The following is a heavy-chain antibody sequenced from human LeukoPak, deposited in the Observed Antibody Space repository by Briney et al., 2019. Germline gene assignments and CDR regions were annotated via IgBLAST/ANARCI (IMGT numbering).Heavy chain of an antibody. D-gene: IGHD5/OR15-5a*01. CDR2: ISYVGNNQ. CDR1: GFTFSSYA. CDR3: ARELSASIPYYLDY. J-gene: IGHJ4*02. V-gene: IGHV3-30-3*01. Sequence: PGGSLRLSCAASGFTFSSYAMSWVRQAPGKGLEWVAVISYVGNNQYYADSVKGRFTVSRDNSKNTLYLQMNSLRDEDTAVYYCARELSASIPYYLDYWGQGTLVTVSS.